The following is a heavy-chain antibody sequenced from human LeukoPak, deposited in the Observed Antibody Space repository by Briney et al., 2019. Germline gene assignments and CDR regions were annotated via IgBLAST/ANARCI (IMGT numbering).Heavy chain of an antibody. CDR1: GGSISSTRYY. V-gene: IGHV4-39*01. J-gene: IGHJ4*02. CDR3: DIHALTAVTDVFYY. D-gene: IGHD4-17*01. CDR2: LYYTGST. Sequence: SETLSDTCVAPGGSISSTRYYAGWIRQPPGKGLEWIGSLYYTGSTYYNPSLKSRVTISVDTSKNQFSLKLSSVTAADTAVYYCDIHALTAVTDVFYYWGQGTLVTLSS.